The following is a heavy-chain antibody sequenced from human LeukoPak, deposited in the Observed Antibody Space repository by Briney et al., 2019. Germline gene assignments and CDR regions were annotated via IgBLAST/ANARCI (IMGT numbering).Heavy chain of an antibody. D-gene: IGHD3-22*01. CDR3: ARGWVPSDITLK. CDR1: GFTFSRYS. CDR2: ISSSGSYI. V-gene: IGHV3-21*01. J-gene: IGHJ3*01. Sequence: PGGSLRLSCGASGFTFSRYSMNWVRQAPGKGLEWVSSISSSGSYIYYADSVKGRFTISRDNARNTVYLQMNSLRAEDTAVYYCARGWVPSDITLKWGQGTMVTVSS.